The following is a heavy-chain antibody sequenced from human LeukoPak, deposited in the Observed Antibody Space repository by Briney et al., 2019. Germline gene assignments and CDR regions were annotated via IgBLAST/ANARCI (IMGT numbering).Heavy chain of an antibody. V-gene: IGHV1-46*01. J-gene: IGHJ6*02. CDR1: GYTFTSYY. D-gene: IGHD6-13*01. Sequence: ASVKVSCKASGYTFTSYYMHWVRQAPGQGLEWMGIINPSSGSTSYAQKFQGRVTMTRDTSTSTVYMELSSLRSEDTAVYYCARTLIAAAGYYYYGMDVWGQGTTVTVSS. CDR3: ARTLIAAAGYYYYGMDV. CDR2: INPSSGST.